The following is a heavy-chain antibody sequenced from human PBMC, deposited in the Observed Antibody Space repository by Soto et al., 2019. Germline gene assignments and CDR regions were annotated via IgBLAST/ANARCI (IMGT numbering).Heavy chain of an antibody. D-gene: IGHD3-22*01. J-gene: IGHJ4*02. V-gene: IGHV3-15*07. CDR1: GFTFSNAW. CDR3: TTDSYSTIIIVRFDY. Sequence: TGGSLRLSCAASGFTFSNAWINWVRQAPGKGLEWVGRIKSKTDGGTTDYAEPVKGRFAISRDDSNNMVYLQMNSLKIEDTAVYYCTTDSYSTIIIVRFDYWGQGTLVTVSS. CDR2: IKSKTDGGTT.